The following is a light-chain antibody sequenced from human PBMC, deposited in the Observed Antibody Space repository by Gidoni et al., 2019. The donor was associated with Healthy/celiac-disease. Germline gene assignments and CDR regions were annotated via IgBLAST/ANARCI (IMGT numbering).Light chain of an antibody. CDR2: DAS. CDR3: QQRSNWPPYT. J-gene: IGKJ2*01. CDR1: QSLSSY. Sequence: EIVLTQSPATLSLSPGERATLSCRASQSLSSYLAWYQQKPGQAPRLLIYDASNRATGLPARCSGSGAGTDFTLTISSLEPEDFAVYYCQQRSNWPPYTFGQGTKLEIK. V-gene: IGKV3-11*01.